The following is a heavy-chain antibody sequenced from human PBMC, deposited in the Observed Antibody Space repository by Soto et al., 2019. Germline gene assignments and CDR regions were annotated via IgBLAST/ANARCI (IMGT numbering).Heavy chain of an antibody. J-gene: IGHJ4*02. V-gene: IGHV4-31*03. Sequence: TSETLSLTCTVSGASISSGGFYWTWIRQHPGKDLECIGYIYYRVSTYYNPSLQSRVTISLDTSRNQFSLKLSSVTAADTAVYYCARSKGYNWNPASFDYWGQGTQVTSPQ. CDR1: GASISSGGFY. D-gene: IGHD1-20*01. CDR3: ARSKGYNWNPASFDY. CDR2: IYYRVST.